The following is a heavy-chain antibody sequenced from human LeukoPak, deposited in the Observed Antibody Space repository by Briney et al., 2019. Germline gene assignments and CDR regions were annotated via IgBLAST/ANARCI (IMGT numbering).Heavy chain of an antibody. J-gene: IGHJ3*02. V-gene: IGHV3-30*02. CDR3: AKGIAAPQRTSRGTDAFDI. Sequence: SGGSLRLSCAAPGFTFSSYGMHWVRQAPGKGLEWVAFIRYDGSNKYYADSVKGRFTISRDNSKNTLYLQMNSLRAEDTAVYYCAKGIAAPQRTSRGTDAFDIWGQGTMVTVSS. D-gene: IGHD6-6*01. CDR2: IRYDGSNK. CDR1: GFTFSSYG.